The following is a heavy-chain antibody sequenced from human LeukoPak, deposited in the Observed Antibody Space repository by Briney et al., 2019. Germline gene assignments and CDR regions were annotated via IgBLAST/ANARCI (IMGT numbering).Heavy chain of an antibody. Sequence: SETLSLTCTVSGGSISSSSYYWGWIRQPPGKGLEWIGSIYYSGSTYYNPSLKSRVTISVDTSKNHFSLKLSSVTAADTAVYYCARLRFDFWSGYTHPYFDYWGQGTLVTVSS. J-gene: IGHJ4*02. CDR2: IYYSGST. CDR1: GGSISSSSYY. D-gene: IGHD3-3*01. V-gene: IGHV4-39*01. CDR3: ARLRFDFWSGYTHPYFDY.